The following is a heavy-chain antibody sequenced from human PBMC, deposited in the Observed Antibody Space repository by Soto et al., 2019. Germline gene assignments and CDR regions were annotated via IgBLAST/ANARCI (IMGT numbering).Heavy chain of an antibody. D-gene: IGHD3-9*01. J-gene: IGHJ4*02. V-gene: IGHV2-26*01. Sequence: SGPTLVNPTETLTLTCTVSGFSLSNARMGVSWIRQPPGKALEWLAHIFSNDEKSYSTSLKSRLTISKDTSKSQVVLTMTNMDPVDTATYYCARIVLKDARYDILTSLDYWGQGTLVTVSS. CDR2: IFSNDEK. CDR3: ARIVLKDARYDILTSLDY. CDR1: GFSLSNARMG.